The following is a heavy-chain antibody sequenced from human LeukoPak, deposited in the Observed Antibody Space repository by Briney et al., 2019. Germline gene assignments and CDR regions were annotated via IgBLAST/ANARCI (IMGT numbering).Heavy chain of an antibody. CDR2: ISSSSSSM. V-gene: IGHV3-48*04. CDR3: VREGGSGSYSEY. J-gene: IGHJ4*02. CDR1: GFTFSTYR. D-gene: IGHD3-10*01. Sequence: GGSLRLSCAASGFTFSTYRMNWVRQAPGKGLEWISYISSSSSSMYYADSVKGRFTTSRDNARNSLYLQMNSLRAEDTAVYYCVREGGSGSYSEYWGQGTLVTVSS.